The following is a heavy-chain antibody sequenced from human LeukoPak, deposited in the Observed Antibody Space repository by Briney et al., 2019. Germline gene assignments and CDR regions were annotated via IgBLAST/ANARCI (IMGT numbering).Heavy chain of an antibody. V-gene: IGHV3-21*01. Sequence: GGSLRLSGAASGFTLSAYSMNWVRKAPGKGLKGVSSISVSGIYIYYADSVKGRFTISRDNAKNSLYLQMNSLRAEDTAVYYCARGPVPNMVRGVMASWDFQHWGQGTLVTVSS. CDR3: ARGPVPNMVRGVMASWDFQH. CDR1: GFTLSAYS. CDR2: ISVSGIYI. J-gene: IGHJ1*01. D-gene: IGHD3-10*01.